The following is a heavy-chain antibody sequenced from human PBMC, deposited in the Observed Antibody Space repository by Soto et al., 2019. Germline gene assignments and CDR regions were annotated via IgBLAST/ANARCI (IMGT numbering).Heavy chain of an antibody. J-gene: IGHJ5*02. V-gene: IGHV4-59*01. Sequence: SETLSLTCTVSGGSISSYYWSWIRQPPGKGLEWIGYIYYSGSTNYNPSLKSRVTISVDTSKNQFSLKLSSVTAADTAVYYCARDRGAWFDPWGQGNLVTVS. CDR2: IYYSGST. D-gene: IGHD3-16*01. CDR3: ARDRGAWFDP. CDR1: GGSISSYY.